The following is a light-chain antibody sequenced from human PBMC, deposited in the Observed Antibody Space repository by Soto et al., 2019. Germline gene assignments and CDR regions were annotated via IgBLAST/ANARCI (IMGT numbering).Light chain of an antibody. CDR3: QQYNSYPHT. V-gene: IGKV1-5*03. Sequence: DIQLTQSPSTLSASVGDRVTITCRASQSINSWLAWYQQRPGKAPKLLIYKASSLQSGVPSRFSGSGSGTELTLTISRLQPDDFATYYCQQYNSYPHTFGQGTKLEIK. CDR2: KAS. CDR1: QSINSW. J-gene: IGKJ2*01.